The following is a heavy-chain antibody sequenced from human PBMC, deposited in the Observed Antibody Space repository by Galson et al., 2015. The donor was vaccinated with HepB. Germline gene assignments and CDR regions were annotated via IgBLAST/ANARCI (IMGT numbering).Heavy chain of an antibody. CDR3: AREDHGGIAVADAFDI. CDR1: GFTFSSYG. Sequence: SLRLSCAASGFTFSSYGMHWVRQAPGKGLEWVAVIWYDGSNKYYADSVKGRFTISRDNSKNTLYLQMNSLRAEDTAVYYCAREDHGGIAVADAFDIWGQGTMVTVSS. D-gene: IGHD6-19*01. V-gene: IGHV3-33*08. J-gene: IGHJ3*02. CDR2: IWYDGSNK.